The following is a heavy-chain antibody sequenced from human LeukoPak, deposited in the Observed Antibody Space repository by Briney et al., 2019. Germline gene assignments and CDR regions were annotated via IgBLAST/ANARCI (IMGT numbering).Heavy chain of an antibody. CDR1: GYTFTSYG. CDR3: GRDSVVVVPAAILDYYYYGMDV. D-gene: IGHD2-2*01. J-gene: IGHJ6*02. Sequence: ASVKVSYKASGYTFTSYGISWVRQAPGQGLEWMGWISAYNGNTNYAQKLQGRVTMTTDTSTSTAYMELRSLRSDDTAVYYCGRDSVVVVPAAILDYYYYGMDVWGQGTTVTVSS. V-gene: IGHV1-18*01. CDR2: ISAYNGNT.